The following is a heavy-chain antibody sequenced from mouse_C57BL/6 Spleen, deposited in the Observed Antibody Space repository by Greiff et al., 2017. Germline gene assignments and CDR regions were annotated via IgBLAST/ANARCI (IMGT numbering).Heavy chain of an antibody. D-gene: IGHD3-2*02. J-gene: IGHJ4*01. CDR3: ARGLRLHYYYAMDY. V-gene: IGHV1-69*01. CDR1: GYTFTSYW. CDR2: IDPSDSYT. Sequence: QVQLQQPGAELVMPGASVKLSCKASGYTFTSYWMHWVKQRPGQGLEWIGEIDPSDSYTNYNQKFKGKSTLTVDKSSSTAYMQLSSLTSEDSAVYYCARGLRLHYYYAMDYWGQGTSVTVSS.